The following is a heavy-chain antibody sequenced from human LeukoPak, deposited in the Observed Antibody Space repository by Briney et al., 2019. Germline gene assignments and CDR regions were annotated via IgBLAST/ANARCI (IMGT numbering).Heavy chain of an antibody. V-gene: IGHV4-30-4*08. D-gene: IGHD3-3*01. J-gene: IGHJ5*02. CDR2: IYYSGST. CDR1: GGSISSGDYY. CDR3: ASVPYDFWSGHLLNWFDP. Sequence: SQTLSLTCTVSGGSISSGDYYWSWIRQPPGKGLEWIGYIYYSGSTYYNPSLKSRVTISVDTSKDQFSLKLSSVTAADTAVYYCASVPYDFWSGHLLNWFDPWGQGTLVTVSS.